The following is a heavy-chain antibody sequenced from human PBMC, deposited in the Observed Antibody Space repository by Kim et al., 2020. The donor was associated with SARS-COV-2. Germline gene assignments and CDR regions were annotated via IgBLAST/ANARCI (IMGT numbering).Heavy chain of an antibody. V-gene: IGHV1-58*01. D-gene: IGHD4-17*01. J-gene: IGHJ4*02. CDR2: GNT. CDR3: AAEMTTVTF. Sequence: GNTNYAKKFQERVTITRDMSTSTAYMELSSLRSEDTAVYYCAAEMTTVTFWGQGTLVTVSS.